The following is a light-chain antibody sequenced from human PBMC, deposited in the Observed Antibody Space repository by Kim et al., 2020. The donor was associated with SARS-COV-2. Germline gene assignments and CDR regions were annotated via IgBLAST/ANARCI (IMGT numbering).Light chain of an antibody. V-gene: IGKV3-20*01. J-gene: IGKJ4*01. CDR1: PSISSAL. Sequence: SPGETATLSCRASPSISSALLAWYQQRPGQAPRLLMSGASIRATGIPDRFSGSGSGTDFTLTISRLETDDFAVYYCQQYGTTPLTFGGGTKVEIK. CDR2: GAS. CDR3: QQYGTTPLT.